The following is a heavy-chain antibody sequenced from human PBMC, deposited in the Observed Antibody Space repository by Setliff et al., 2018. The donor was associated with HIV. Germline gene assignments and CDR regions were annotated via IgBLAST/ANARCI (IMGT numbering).Heavy chain of an antibody. CDR2: INHSGVT. V-gene: IGHV4-34*01. J-gene: IGHJ6*04. Sequence: PSETLSLTCNVPGGSFSGYYWSWIRQAPGKGLEWIGEINHSGVTNYNPSLKSRVTISADTSKNQFSLELSSVTAADTAVYYCVREPNWGAVTSYEYYYSADVWGKGTTVTVSS. D-gene: IGHD3-22*01. CDR3: VREPNWGAVTSYEYYYSADV. CDR1: GGSFSGYY.